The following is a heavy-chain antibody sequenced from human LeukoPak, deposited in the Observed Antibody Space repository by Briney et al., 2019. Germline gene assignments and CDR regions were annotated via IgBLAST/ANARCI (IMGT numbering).Heavy chain of an antibody. V-gene: IGHV4-61*02. CDR1: GGSISSGSYY. D-gene: IGHD2-2*02. Sequence: SETLSLTCTVSGGSISSGSYYWRWIRQPAGKGLEWIGRIYTSGSTNYNPSLKSRVTISVDTSKNQFSLKLSSVTAADTAVYYCARDQHIVVVPAAIGYYYYYMDVWGKGTTVTVSS. CDR2: IYTSGST. CDR3: ARDQHIVVVPAAIGYYYYYMDV. J-gene: IGHJ6*03.